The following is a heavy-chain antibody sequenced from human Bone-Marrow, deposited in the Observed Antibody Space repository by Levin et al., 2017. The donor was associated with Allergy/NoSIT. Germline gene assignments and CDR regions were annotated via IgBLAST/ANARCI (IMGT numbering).Heavy chain of an antibody. CDR1: GITLNIYG. CDR3: AKAQSTFCSGGTCYSTNFAY. J-gene: IGHJ4*02. Sequence: GESLKISCVASGITLNIYGMHWVRQAPGKGLEWVAIISYDGNKQYYADSVKGRFTISRDNSKSTLYLQMNGLRAEDTAVYYCAKAQSTFCSGGTCYSTNFAYWGQGTPVTVSS. D-gene: IGHD2-15*01. CDR2: ISYDGNKQ. V-gene: IGHV3-30*18.